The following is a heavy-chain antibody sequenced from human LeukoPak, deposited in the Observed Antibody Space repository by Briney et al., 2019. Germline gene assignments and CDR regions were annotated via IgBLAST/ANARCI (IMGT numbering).Heavy chain of an antibody. CDR1: GGSISSGDYY. J-gene: IGHJ5*02. CDR2: IYYSGST. Sequence: SETLSLTCTVSGGSISSGDYYWSWIRQSPGKGLGWIGYIYYSGSTYYNPSLKSRVTISVDTSKNQFSLKLSSVTAADTAVYYCAREYGDDNWFDPWGQGTLVTVSS. V-gene: IGHV4-30-4*01. D-gene: IGHD4-17*01. CDR3: AREYGDDNWFDP.